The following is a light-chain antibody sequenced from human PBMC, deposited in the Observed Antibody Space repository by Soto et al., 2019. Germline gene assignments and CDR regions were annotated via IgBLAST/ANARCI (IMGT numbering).Light chain of an antibody. J-gene: IGKJ4*01. V-gene: IGKV4-1*01. CDR1: QSVLYSPNNKNY. Sequence: DIVMTQSPDSLAVSLGERATINCKSSQSVLYSPNNKNYLAWFQQKPGQPPKLLIYWASTRESGVPDRFSGGGSGTDFTLTISSLQAEDVAVYYCQQYYTPLTFGGGTKVEIK. CDR3: QQYYTPLT. CDR2: WAS.